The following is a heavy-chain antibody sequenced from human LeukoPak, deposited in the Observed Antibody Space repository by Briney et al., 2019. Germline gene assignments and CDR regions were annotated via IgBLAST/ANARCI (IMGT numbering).Heavy chain of an antibody. V-gene: IGHV4-30-4*08. CDR2: IYYSGST. CDR1: GGSISSGDYY. D-gene: IGHD3-3*02. J-gene: IGHJ4*02. CDR3: ARAMRPFCFDY. Sequence: SETLSLTCTVSGGSISSGDYYWSWIRQPPGKGLEWIGYIYYSGSTYYNPSLKSRVTISVDTSKNQFSLKLSSVTAADTAVYYCARAMRPFCFDYWGQGTLVTVSS.